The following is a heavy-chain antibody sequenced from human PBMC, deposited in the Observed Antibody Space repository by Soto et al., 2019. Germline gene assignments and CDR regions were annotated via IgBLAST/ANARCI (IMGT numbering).Heavy chain of an antibody. D-gene: IGHD3-10*01. CDR2: IYPGDSDT. Sequence: GESLKISCKGSGYSFTSYWIGWVRQMPGKGLEWMGIIYPGDSDTRYSPSFQGQVTISADKSISIAYLQWSSLKASDTAMYYCACSNYYVSGAIDYYGMDVWGQGTTVTVSS. CDR3: ACSNYYVSGAIDYYGMDV. V-gene: IGHV5-51*01. J-gene: IGHJ6*02. CDR1: GYSFTSYW.